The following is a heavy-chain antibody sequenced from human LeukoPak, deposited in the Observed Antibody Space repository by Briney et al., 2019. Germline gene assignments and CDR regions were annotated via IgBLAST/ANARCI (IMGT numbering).Heavy chain of an antibody. D-gene: IGHD6-19*01. CDR1: GFTFSSYG. Sequence: GGSLRLSCAASGFTFSSYGMHWVRQAPGKGLEWVAFIRYDGSNKYYADSVKGRFTISRDNSKNTMYLQMNSLRAEDTAVYYCAKVGLAVAGLDYWGQGTLVTVSS. J-gene: IGHJ4*02. CDR2: IRYDGSNK. CDR3: AKVGLAVAGLDY. V-gene: IGHV3-30*02.